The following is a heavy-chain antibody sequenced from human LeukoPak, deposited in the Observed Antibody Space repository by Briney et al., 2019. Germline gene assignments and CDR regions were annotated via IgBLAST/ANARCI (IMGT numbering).Heavy chain of an antibody. Sequence: SETLSLTCAVYGGSFSGYYWSWIRQPPGKGLEWIGEINHSGSTNYNPSLKSRVTISVDTSKNQFSLKLSSVTAADTAVYYCARGEITIFGVVISYFDYWGQGTLVTVSS. CDR3: ARGEITIFGVVISYFDY. D-gene: IGHD3-3*01. CDR2: INHSGST. J-gene: IGHJ4*02. CDR1: GGSFSGYY. V-gene: IGHV4-34*01.